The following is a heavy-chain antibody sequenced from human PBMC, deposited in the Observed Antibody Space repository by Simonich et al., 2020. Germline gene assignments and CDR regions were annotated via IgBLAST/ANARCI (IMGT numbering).Heavy chain of an antibody. J-gene: IGHJ4*02. CDR1: GGSISSYY. D-gene: IGHD3-3*01. CDR2: IYYSGST. CDR3: ASRGWSGYYDY. Sequence: QVQLQESGPGLVKPSETLSLTCTVSGGSISSYYWSWIRQPPGKGLEWIGYIYYSGSTNYNPSLKSRATISVDTSKNQFSLKLSSVTAADTAVYYCASRGWSGYYDYWGQGTLVTVSS. V-gene: IGHV4-59*08.